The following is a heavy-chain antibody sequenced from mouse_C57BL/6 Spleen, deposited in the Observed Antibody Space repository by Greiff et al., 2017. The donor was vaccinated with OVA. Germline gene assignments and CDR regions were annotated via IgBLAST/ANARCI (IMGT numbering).Heavy chain of an antibody. Sequence: QVQLQQSGAELVKPGASVKISCKASGYAFSSYWMNWVKQRPGKGLEWIGQIYPGDGDTNYNGKFKGKATLTADKSSSTAYMQLSSLTSEDSAVYFCARGYGNYGAMDYWGQGTSVTVSS. D-gene: IGHD2-10*02. J-gene: IGHJ4*01. CDR2: IYPGDGDT. CDR1: GYAFSSYW. V-gene: IGHV1-80*01. CDR3: ARGYGNYGAMDY.